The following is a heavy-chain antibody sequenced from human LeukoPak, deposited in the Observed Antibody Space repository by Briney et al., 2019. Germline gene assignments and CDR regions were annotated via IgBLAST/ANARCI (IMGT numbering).Heavy chain of an antibody. V-gene: IGHV4-59*08. Sequence: SETLSLTCTVSGGSISSYYWSWIRQSPGKGLEWIGYIYYSGSTNYNPSLKSRVTISVDTSKNQFSLKLSSVTAADTAVYYCARTIVGATSFDYWGQGTLVTVSS. CDR3: ARTIVGATSFDY. J-gene: IGHJ4*02. CDR1: GGSISSYY. CDR2: IYYSGST. D-gene: IGHD1-26*01.